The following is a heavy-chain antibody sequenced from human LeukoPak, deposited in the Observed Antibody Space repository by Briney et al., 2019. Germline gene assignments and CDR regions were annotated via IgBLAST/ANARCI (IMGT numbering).Heavy chain of an antibody. V-gene: IGHV1-8*03. D-gene: IGHD3-22*01. CDR1: GYTFTSYD. CDR3: ARAPSPYYYDSSAYYSDY. CDR2: VNPNSGDT. J-gene: IGHJ4*02. Sequence: GASVKVSCKASGYTFTSYDINWMRQATRQGLEWMGWVNPNSGDTGYTQKFQGRVTITRNTSIRTAYMEVSSLTSEDTAVYYCARAPSPYYYDSSAYYSDYWGQGTLVTVSS.